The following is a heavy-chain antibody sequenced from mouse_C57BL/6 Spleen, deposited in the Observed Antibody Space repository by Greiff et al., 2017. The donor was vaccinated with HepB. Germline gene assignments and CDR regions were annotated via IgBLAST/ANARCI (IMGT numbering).Heavy chain of an antibody. CDR2: IYPADGDT. V-gene: IGHV1-82*01. CDR1: GYAFSSSW. Sequence: QVQLQQSGPELVKPGASVKISCKASGYAFSSSWMNWVKQRPGKGLEWIGRIYPADGDTNYNGKFKGKATLTADKSSSTAYMQLSSLTSEDSAVYFCASYGGYFDYWGQGTTLTVSS. D-gene: IGHD1-1*02. CDR3: ASYGGYFDY. J-gene: IGHJ2*01.